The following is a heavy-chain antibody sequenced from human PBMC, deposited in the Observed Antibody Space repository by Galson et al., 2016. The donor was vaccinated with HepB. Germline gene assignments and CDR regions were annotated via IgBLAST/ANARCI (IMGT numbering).Heavy chain of an antibody. D-gene: IGHD1-26*01. J-gene: IGHJ4*02. CDR1: GFTFSNAW. CDR3: TTDHLWLVGATNEGLDY. V-gene: IGHV3-15*07. CDR2: IKSKTDGGTT. Sequence: SLRLSCAASGFTFSNAWMNWVRQAPGKGLEWVGRIKSKTDGGTTDYAAPVKGRFTISRDDSKNTLYLQMNSLKTEDTAVYYCTTDHLWLVGATNEGLDYWGKGTLVTVSS.